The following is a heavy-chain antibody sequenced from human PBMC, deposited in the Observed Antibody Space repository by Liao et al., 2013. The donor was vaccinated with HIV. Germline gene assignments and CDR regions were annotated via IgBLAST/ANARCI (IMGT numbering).Heavy chain of an antibody. J-gene: IGHJ6*04. CDR3: ARVMNFRPDV. CDR2: LYFSGST. D-gene: IGHD2/OR15-2a*01. Sequence: QLQLQESGPGLVKPSETLCLTCTVSGGSINSSVYYWGWIRQPPGKGLEWIGSLYFSGSTYYNPSLKSRVSISVDTSKNQFSLKLSSVTAADTAVYYCARVMNFRPDVWGKGTTVTVSS. V-gene: IGHV4-39*07. CDR1: GGSINSSVYY.